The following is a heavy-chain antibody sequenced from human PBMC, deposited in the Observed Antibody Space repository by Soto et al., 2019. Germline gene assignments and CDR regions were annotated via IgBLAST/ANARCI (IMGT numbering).Heavy chain of an antibody. CDR3: ARESSAIGYYYYGMDV. CDR2: IYPGDSDT. D-gene: IGHD2-2*01. CDR1: GYSFTSYW. V-gene: IGHV5-51*01. Sequence: GESLKISCKGSGYSFTSYWIGWVRQMPGKGLEWMGIIYPGDSDTRYSPSFQGQVTISADKSISTAYLQWSSLKASDTAMYYCARESSAIGYYYYGMDVWGQGTTVTVSS. J-gene: IGHJ6*02.